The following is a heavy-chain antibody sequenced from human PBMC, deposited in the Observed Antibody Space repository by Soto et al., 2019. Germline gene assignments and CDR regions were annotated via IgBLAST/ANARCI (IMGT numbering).Heavy chain of an antibody. CDR3: ATLRPRIAGVWSEMAT. V-gene: IGHV4-4*02. J-gene: IGHJ5*02. Sequence: SETLSLTCAVSGGSISSSYWWTWVRQAPGKGLQWIGEIYHSGITNYNPSLRSRVSMSVDNSNNEYSLSLTSATAADTAVYYCATLRPRIAGVWSEMATWGQGTMVTVSS. CDR1: GGSISSSYW. D-gene: IGHD2-21*01. CDR2: IYHSGIT.